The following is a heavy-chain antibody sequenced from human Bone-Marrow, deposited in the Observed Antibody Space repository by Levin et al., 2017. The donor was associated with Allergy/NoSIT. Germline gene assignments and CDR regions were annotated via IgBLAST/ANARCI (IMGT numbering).Heavy chain of an antibody. CDR3: ARDTAGYDYALDV. D-gene: IGHD3-16*01. CDR1: GFTFTSYG. J-gene: IGHJ6*02. CDR2: IWSDGSTK. V-gene: IGHV3-33*01. Sequence: GGSLRLSCAASGFTFTSYGMHWVRQAPGKGLEWVALIWSDGSTKYFADSVKGRVTISRDSSKNTVYLQMNSLRVVDTAVYYCARDTAGYDYALDVWGQGTTVTVSS.